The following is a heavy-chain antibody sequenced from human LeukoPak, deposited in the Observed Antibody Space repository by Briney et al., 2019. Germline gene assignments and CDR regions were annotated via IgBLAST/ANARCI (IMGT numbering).Heavy chain of an antibody. CDR3: ATGGDGYTYYYYYMDV. Sequence: GGSLRLSCAASGFTFSSYGMHWVRQAPGKGLEWGAFIRYDGSNKYYADSVKGRFTISRNNSKNTLYLQMNSLRAEDTAVYYCATGGDGYTYYYYYMDVWRKGTTVTVSS. V-gene: IGHV3-30*02. D-gene: IGHD5-18*01. J-gene: IGHJ6*03. CDR2: IRYDGSNK. CDR1: GFTFSSYG.